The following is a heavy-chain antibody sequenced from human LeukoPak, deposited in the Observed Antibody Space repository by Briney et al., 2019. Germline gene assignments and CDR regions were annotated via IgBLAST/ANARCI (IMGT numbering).Heavy chain of an antibody. CDR1: GFTFNTFN. V-gene: IGHV3-23*01. CDR3: AKGGSGFGFYYGMDV. J-gene: IGHJ6*02. D-gene: IGHD3-10*01. CDR2: TSDSGTTT. Sequence: GGSLRLSCAASGFTFNTFNMNWVRQAPGKGLEGVSGTSDSGTTTYYADSVKGRFTMSRDNSKKTLFLQMDSLRAEDTAVYYCAKGGSGFGFYYGMDVWGQGTTVTVSS.